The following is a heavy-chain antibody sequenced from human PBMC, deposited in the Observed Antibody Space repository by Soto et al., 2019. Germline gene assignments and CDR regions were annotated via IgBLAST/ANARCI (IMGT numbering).Heavy chain of an antibody. CDR2: ISYDGNDK. CDR3: TRSLIVGWDAFDI. J-gene: IGHJ3*02. CDR1: GSNFHNDA. D-gene: IGHD2-21*01. Sequence: QVQLVESGGGLVQPGRSLRLSCAASGSNFHNDAMHWVRQAPGKGLEWVAAISYDGNDKYYADSLKGRLTISRDNSKKTLYLEMSSVRPEDTAVYDCTRSLIVGWDAFDIWGQGTMVSVSS. V-gene: IGHV3-30-3*01.